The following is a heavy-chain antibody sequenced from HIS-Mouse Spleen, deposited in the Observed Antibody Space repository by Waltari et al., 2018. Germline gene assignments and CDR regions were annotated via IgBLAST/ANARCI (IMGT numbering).Heavy chain of an antibody. CDR3: ARVRSPRLGSSGWFDP. D-gene: IGHD5-12*01. V-gene: IGHV4-38-2*02. Sequence: QVQLQESGPGLVKPSETLSLTCTVSGYSISSGYYWGWIRQPPGKGLEWIGSIYHSGSTYYNPSLKSRVTISVDTSKNQFSLKLSSVTAADTAVYYCARVRSPRLGSSGWFDPWGQGTLVTVSS. CDR1: GYSISSGYY. J-gene: IGHJ5*02. CDR2: IYHSGST.